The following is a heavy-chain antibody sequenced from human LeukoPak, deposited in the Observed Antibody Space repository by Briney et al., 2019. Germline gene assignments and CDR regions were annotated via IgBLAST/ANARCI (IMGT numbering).Heavy chain of an antibody. CDR1: GFSLSNYW. CDR3: ARQSIAVAGIIDY. Sequence: GGSLRLSCAASGFSLSNYWMNWVRQAPGKGLEWVANIKQDGSEKNYVDSVKGRFSISRDNAKNSLILQMNSLRDEDTAVYYCARQSIAVAGIIDYWGQGTLVTVSS. J-gene: IGHJ4*02. D-gene: IGHD6-19*01. V-gene: IGHV3-7*01. CDR2: IKQDGSEK.